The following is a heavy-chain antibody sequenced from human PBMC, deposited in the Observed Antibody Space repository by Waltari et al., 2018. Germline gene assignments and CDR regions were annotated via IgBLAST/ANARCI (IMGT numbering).Heavy chain of an antibody. CDR1: GGSFSGYY. D-gene: IGHD4-4*01. CDR3: ARGRSRGNRYYFDY. Sequence: QVQLQQWGAGLLKPSETLSLTCAVYGGSFSGYYWSWIRQPPGKGLEWIGEINHSGSTNYNPSLKSRVTISVDTSKNQFSLKLSSVTAADTAVYYCARGRSRGNRYYFDYWGQGTLVTVSS. V-gene: IGHV4-34*01. CDR2: INHSGST. J-gene: IGHJ4*02.